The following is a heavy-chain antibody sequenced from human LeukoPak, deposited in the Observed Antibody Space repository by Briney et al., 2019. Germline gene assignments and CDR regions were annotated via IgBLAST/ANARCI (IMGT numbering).Heavy chain of an antibody. CDR2: ISWNSGSI. CDR3: AKAPQPVVPAAYFDY. CDR1: GFTFDDYA. V-gene: IGHV3-9*01. Sequence: GGSLRLSCAASGFTFDDYAMHWVRQAPGKGLEWVSGISWNSGSIGYADSVKGRFTISRDNAKNSLYLQMNSLRAEDTALYYCAKAPQPVVPAAYFDYWGQGTLVTVSS. D-gene: IGHD2-2*01. J-gene: IGHJ4*02.